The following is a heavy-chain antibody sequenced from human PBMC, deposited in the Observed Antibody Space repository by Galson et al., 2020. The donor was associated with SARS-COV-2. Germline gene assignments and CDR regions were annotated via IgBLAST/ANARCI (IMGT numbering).Heavy chain of an antibody. CDR3: ARIGPTAGAFVAVDL. J-gene: IGHJ3*01. CDR2: IHHSGST. Sequence: SETLSLTCAVSGDSISSHNWWSWVRQYPGKGLEWIGEIHHSGSTNYNPSLKSRVTISVDKSQNQFSLNLSSMTAADTAVYFCARIGPTAGAFVAVDLWGQGTMVTVAS. D-gene: IGHD6-13*01. CDR1: GDSISSHNW. V-gene: IGHV4-4*02.